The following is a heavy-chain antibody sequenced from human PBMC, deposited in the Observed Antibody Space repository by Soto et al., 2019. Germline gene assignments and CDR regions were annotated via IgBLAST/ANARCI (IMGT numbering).Heavy chain of an antibody. J-gene: IGHJ6*02. CDR2: IVVGSGNT. Sequence: GASVKVSCKASGFTFTSSAVQWVRQARGQRLEWIGWIVVGSGNTNYAQKFQERVTITRDMSTSTAYMELSSLRSEDTAVYYCAAGLFCSGCSCYGGINYYYYYGMDVWGQGTTVTVSS. CDR3: AAGLFCSGCSCYGGINYYYYYGMDV. CDR1: GFTFTSSA. V-gene: IGHV1-58*01. D-gene: IGHD2-15*01.